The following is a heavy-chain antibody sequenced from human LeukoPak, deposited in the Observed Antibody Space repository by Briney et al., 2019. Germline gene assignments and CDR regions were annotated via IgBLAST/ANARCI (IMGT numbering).Heavy chain of an antibody. CDR2: IYYSAST. J-gene: IGHJ4*02. Sequence: SETLSLTCTVSGGFISSSSYYWGWIRQPPGKGLEWIGSIYYSASTYYNPSLKSRVTISVDTSKNQFSLKLSSVTAADTAVYYCARRYYYDSSGPAGGFDYWGQGTLVTVSS. V-gene: IGHV4-39*01. D-gene: IGHD3-22*01. CDR3: ARRYYYDSSGPAGGFDY. CDR1: GGFISSSSYY.